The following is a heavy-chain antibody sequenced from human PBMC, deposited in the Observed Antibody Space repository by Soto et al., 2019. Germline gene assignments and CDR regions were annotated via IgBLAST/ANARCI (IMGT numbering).Heavy chain of an antibody. D-gene: IGHD2-15*01. CDR2: IKQDGSEK. V-gene: IGHV3-7*01. CDR3: ARGGTVVVAAPYDY. Sequence: EVQLVESGGGWVQPGGSLRLSCAASGFTFSSYWMSWARQAPGKGLEWVANIKQDGSEKYHVDSVTGRFTISRDNAKNSLYLQMNSLRATDTAVYYCARGGTVVVAAPYDYWGQGTLVTVSS. CDR1: GFTFSSYW. J-gene: IGHJ4*02.